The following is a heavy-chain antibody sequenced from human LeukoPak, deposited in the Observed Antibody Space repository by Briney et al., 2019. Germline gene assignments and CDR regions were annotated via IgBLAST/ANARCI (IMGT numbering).Heavy chain of an antibody. Sequence: SVKVSCKASGGTFSSYAISWVRQAPGQGLEWMGGIIPIFGTANHAQKFQGRVTITTDESTSTAYMELSSLRSEDTAVYYCASFPVYCSGGSCSYYYYYYMDVWGKGTTVTVSS. CDR1: GGTFSSYA. CDR2: IIPIFGTA. D-gene: IGHD2-15*01. CDR3: ASFPVYCSGGSCSYYYYYYMDV. J-gene: IGHJ6*03. V-gene: IGHV1-69*05.